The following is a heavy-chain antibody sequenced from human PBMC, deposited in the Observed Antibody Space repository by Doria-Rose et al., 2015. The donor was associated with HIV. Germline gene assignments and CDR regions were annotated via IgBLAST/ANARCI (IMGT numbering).Heavy chain of an antibody. CDR2: IFSDDER. V-gene: IGHV2-26*01. CDR1: GVSLSSPGMG. J-gene: IGHJ4*02. CDR3: ARIKSSRWYHKYYFDF. Sequence: SGPVLVKPTETLTLTCTVSGVSLSSPGMGVSWIRQPPGRALEWLANIFSDDERSYKTSLKGRLTISRGTSKSQVVLTMTDMDPVDTATYYCARIKSSRWYHKYYFDFRGQGTLVIVSA. D-gene: IGHD6-13*01.